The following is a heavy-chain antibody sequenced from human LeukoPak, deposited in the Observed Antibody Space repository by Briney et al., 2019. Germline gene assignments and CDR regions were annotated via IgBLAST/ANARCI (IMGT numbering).Heavy chain of an antibody. CDR2: LYYTWRT. D-gene: IGHD6-13*01. CDR1: GGSITNYY. V-gene: IGHV4-59*01. J-gene: IGHJ5*02. CDR3: KAAAGIPPLYSWFDP. Sequence: NPSETLSLTCTVSGGSITNYYWSWIRQPPGKGLEWTGHLYYTWRTNYNHSLRNRDTISVDTPKNQISLKLTSVTPADTAVYARKAAAGIPPLYSWFDPWGQGTLVTVSA.